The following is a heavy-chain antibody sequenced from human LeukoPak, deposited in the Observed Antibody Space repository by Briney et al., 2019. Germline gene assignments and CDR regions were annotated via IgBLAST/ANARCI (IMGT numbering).Heavy chain of an antibody. J-gene: IGHJ4*02. CDR2: ISADGGST. CDR1: GLNFDDSA. Sequence: PGGSLRLSCVASGLNFDDSAMHWVRQAPGKGLEWVSLISADGGSTFSADSVKGRFSISRDNSKNSLYLQMNSLRSEDTAMYYCAKESGKFDYWGQGILVAVSS. V-gene: IGHV3-43*02. CDR3: AKESGKFDY.